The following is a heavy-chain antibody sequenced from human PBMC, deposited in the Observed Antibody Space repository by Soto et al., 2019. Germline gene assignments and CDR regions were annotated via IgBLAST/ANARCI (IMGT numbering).Heavy chain of an antibody. CDR1: GFTFSTYS. Sequence: GGSLRLSCAASGFTFSTYSMNWVRQAPGKGLEWVSYISSSSSTIYYADSVKGRFTISRDNAKNSLYLQMNSLRDEDTAVYYCARESRFLEWLSLNWFDPWGQGTLVXV. D-gene: IGHD3-3*01. CDR3: ARESRFLEWLSLNWFDP. CDR2: ISSSSSTI. V-gene: IGHV3-48*02. J-gene: IGHJ5*02.